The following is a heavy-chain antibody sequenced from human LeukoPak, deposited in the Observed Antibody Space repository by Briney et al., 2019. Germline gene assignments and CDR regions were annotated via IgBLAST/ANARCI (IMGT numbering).Heavy chain of an antibody. CDR2: IYYSGST. Sequence: PSETLSLTCTVSGGSISSGGYYWSWIRQHPGKGLEWIGYIYYSGSTYYNPSLKSRVTISVDTSKNQFSLKPSSVTAADTAVYYCARDRRGVNDYWGQGTLVTVSS. J-gene: IGHJ4*02. CDR3: ARDRRGVNDY. V-gene: IGHV4-31*03. D-gene: IGHD3-10*01. CDR1: GGSISSGGYY.